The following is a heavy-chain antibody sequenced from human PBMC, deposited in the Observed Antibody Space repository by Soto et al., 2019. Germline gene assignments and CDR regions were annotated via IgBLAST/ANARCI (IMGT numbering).Heavy chain of an antibody. J-gene: IGHJ5*02. CDR1: GFSINSAYC. D-gene: IGHD2-2*01. Sequence: SETLCLTCAVSGFSINSAYCWGWVRQPPGKGLEWIGSIYYSGSTHYNPSLKSRVTIPLDRSKNQFSLNLSSVTAADSAVYYCAQTAGGGFCSSSSCSLLNWFDPWGQGILVTVSS. V-gene: IGHV4-38-2*01. CDR3: AQTAGGGFCSSSSCSLLNWFDP. CDR2: IYYSGST.